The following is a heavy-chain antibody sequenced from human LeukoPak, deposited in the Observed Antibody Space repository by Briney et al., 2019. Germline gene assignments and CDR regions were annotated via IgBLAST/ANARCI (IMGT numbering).Heavy chain of an antibody. V-gene: IGHV4-34*01. J-gene: IGHJ6*02. Sequence: SETLSLNCAVYGGSFSGYYWSWIRQPPGKGLEWIGEINHSGSTNYNPSLKSRVTISVDTSKNQFSLKLSSVTAADTAVYYCVKGWYGNFFYYGMDVWGQGTTVTVSS. CDR3: VKGWYGNFFYYGMDV. D-gene: IGHD6-19*01. CDR1: GGSFSGYY. CDR2: INHSGST.